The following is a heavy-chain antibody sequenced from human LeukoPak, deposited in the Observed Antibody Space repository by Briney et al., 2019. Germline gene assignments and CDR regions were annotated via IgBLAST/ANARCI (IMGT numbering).Heavy chain of an antibody. J-gene: IGHJ4*02. V-gene: IGHV3-23*01. CDR1: GFTFRNYG. D-gene: IGHD2-21*02. CDR3: AKGHGDWYFYYFDY. CDR2: ISGSGDST. Sequence: GGSLRLSCAVSGFTFRNYGMSWVRQAPGKGLEWVSAISGSGDSTYYTDSVKGRFTISRDNDKNTLYLQMGSLRDEDTAIYYCAKGHGDWYFYYFDYWGQGTLVTVSS.